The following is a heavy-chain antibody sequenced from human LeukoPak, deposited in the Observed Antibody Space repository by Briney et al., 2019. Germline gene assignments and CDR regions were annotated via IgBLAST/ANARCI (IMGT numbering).Heavy chain of an antibody. D-gene: IGHD2-8*02. CDR3: ARVVPGTGFFY. CDR2: ISSSSSSHI. J-gene: IGHJ4*02. Sequence: PGGSLRLSCAASGFTFSSYTMNWVRQAPGKGLEWVSSISSSSSSHIYYADSVKGRFTISRDNAKNSLYLQMNSLRAEDTAVYYCARVVPGTGFFYWGQGTLVTVSS. CDR1: GFTFSSYT. V-gene: IGHV3-21*01.